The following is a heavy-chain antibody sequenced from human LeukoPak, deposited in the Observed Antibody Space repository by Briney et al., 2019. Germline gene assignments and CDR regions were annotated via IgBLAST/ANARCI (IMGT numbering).Heavy chain of an antibody. CDR1: GFTVSSNY. J-gene: IGHJ4*02. CDR2: IYSGGST. CDR3: ARGVGYGDDNQPFDY. Sequence: GGSLRLSCAASGFTVSSNYMSWVRQAPGKGLEWVSVIYSGGSTYYADSVKGRFTISGHNSKNTLYLQMNSLRAEDTAVYYCARGVGYGDDNQPFDYWGQGTLVTVSS. D-gene: IGHD4-17*01. V-gene: IGHV3-53*04.